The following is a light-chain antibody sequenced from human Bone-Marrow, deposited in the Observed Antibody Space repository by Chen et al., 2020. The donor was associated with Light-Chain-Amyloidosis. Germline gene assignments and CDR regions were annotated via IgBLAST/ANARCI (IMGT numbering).Light chain of an antibody. V-gene: IGKV1-33*01. J-gene: IGKJ2*02. CDR2: DAS. CDR1: QAISNY. Sequence: DIQMTQSPSSLSASVGDRVTITCQASQAISNYLNWYQQKPGKAPDLLIYDASNLEPGVPSSFSGGGSGTHFTFTISSLQPEDIATYYCQQYDTVPRTFGQGTKVEIK. CDR3: QQYDTVPRT.